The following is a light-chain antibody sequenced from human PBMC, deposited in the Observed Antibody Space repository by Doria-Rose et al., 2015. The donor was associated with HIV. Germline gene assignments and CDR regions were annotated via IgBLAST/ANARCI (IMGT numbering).Light chain of an antibody. CDR2: NAV. V-gene: IGKV3-15*01. J-gene: IGKJ1*01. CDR1: QSIGDK. CDR3: QQYNDWPPET. Sequence: DIVMTQSPATLSVSPGERATLSCRASQSIGDKLAWYQQKPGQAPRLLLYNAVTRAAGIPDRFSGSGFGTEFTLTISSLQSDDFVVYYCQQYNDWPPETFGQGTKVEIK.